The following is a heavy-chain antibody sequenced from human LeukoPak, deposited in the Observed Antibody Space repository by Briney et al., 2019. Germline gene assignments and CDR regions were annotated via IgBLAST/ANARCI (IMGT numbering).Heavy chain of an antibody. Sequence: PGGSLRLSCAASGFTFSSYSMNWVRQAPGKGLEWVSSISSSSSYIYYADSVKGRFTISRDNAKNSLYLQMNSLRAEDTAVYYCARDSAYYYDSRDWRGGAFDIWGQGTMVTVSS. CDR2: ISSSSSYI. J-gene: IGHJ3*02. CDR1: GFTFSSYS. V-gene: IGHV3-21*01. D-gene: IGHD3-22*01. CDR3: ARDSAYYYDSRDWRGGAFDI.